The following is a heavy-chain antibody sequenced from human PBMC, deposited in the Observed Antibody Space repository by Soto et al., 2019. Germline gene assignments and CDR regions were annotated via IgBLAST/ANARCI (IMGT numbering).Heavy chain of an antibody. D-gene: IGHD3-22*01. CDR1: GSTFSNAW. V-gene: IGHV3-15*01. CDR2: IKSKTDGGTT. Sequence: GGSLRLSCAASGSTFSNAWMSWVRQAPGKGLEWVGRIKSKTDGGTTDYAAPVKGRFTISRDDSKNTLYLQMNSLKTEDTAVYYCTTDSSGYLGDFDYWGQGTLVTVSS. CDR3: TTDSSGYLGDFDY. J-gene: IGHJ4*02.